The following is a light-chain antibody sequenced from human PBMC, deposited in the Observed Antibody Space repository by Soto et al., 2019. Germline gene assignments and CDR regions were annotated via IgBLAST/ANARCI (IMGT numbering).Light chain of an antibody. CDR3: QQYNTYPWT. J-gene: IGKJ1*01. V-gene: IGKV1-5*01. CDR1: PSISSW. Sequence: DIQVTQPHSTLSASVQDRVTITRRPRPSISSWLASHPQKPARAPKLMDNEASTVQSTGPSSSSGSGSGTEFTLTICCLQPDDFATYYGQQYNTYPWTFGQGTKVDIK. CDR2: EAS.